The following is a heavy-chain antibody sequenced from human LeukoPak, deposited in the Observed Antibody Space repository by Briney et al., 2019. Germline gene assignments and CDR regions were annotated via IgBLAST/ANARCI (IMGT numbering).Heavy chain of an antibody. CDR2: ISSSGSNI. D-gene: IGHD3-10*02. J-gene: IGHJ6*04. CDR3: AELGITMIGGV. Sequence: GGSLRLSRAASGFTFSSYEMNWVRQAPGKGLEWVSYISSSGSNIYYADSVKGRFTISRDNAKNSLYLQMNSLRAEGTAVYYCAELGITMIGGVWGKGTTVTISS. CDR1: GFTFSSYE. V-gene: IGHV3-48*03.